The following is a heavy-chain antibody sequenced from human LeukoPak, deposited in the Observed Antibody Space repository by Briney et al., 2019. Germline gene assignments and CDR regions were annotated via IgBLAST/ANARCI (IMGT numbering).Heavy chain of an antibody. D-gene: IGHD3-22*01. J-gene: IGHJ4*02. V-gene: IGHV1-2*02. CDR2: INPNSGGT. CDR1: GYTFTTYG. Sequence: ASVKVSCKTSGYTFTTYGIGWVRQAPGQGLEWMGWINPNSGGTNYAQKFQGRVTMARDTSISTAYMELSRLRSDDTAVYYCARHCYDSSGYYYDYWGQGTLVTVSS. CDR3: ARHCYDSSGYYYDY.